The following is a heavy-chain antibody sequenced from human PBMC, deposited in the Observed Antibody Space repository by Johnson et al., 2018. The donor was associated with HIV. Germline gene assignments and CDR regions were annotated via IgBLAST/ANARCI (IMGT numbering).Heavy chain of an antibody. CDR1: GFTFSSYD. CDR2: IGTAGDT. J-gene: IGHJ3*02. CDR3: ARVGDAFDI. Sequence: VQLVESGGGLVKPGGSLRLSCAASGFTFSSYDMHWVRQATGKGLEWVSAIGTAGDTYYPGSVKGRFTISRDNAKNTLYLQMNSLRAEDTAVDYCARVGDAFDIWGQGTMVTVSS. V-gene: IGHV3-13*01. D-gene: IGHD1-26*01.